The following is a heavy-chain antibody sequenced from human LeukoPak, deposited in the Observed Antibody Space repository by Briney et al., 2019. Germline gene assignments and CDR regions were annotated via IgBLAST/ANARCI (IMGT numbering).Heavy chain of an antibody. CDR3: ASRPAERYCSGGSCLRGAFDI. D-gene: IGHD2-15*01. J-gene: IGHJ3*02. Sequence: ASVKVSCKASGYTFTSYAMNWVRQAPGQGLEWMGWINTNTGNPTYAQGFTGRFVFSLDTSVSTAYLQWSSLKASDTAMYYCASRPAERYCSGGSCLRGAFDIWGQGTMVTVSS. V-gene: IGHV7-4-1*02. CDR2: INTNTGNP. CDR1: GYTFTSYA.